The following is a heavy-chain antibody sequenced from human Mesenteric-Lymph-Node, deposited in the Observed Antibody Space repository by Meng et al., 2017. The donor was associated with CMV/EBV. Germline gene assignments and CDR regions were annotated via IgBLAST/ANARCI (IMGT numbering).Heavy chain of an antibody. CDR3: ARGSIAGDY. J-gene: IGHJ4*02. CDR1: GDSINSYY. D-gene: IGHD6-6*01. V-gene: IGHV4-4*09. CDR2: LHSSGAT. Sequence: SETLSLTCTISGDSINSYYCSWIRQSPGGRLEWIGYLHSSGATKYNPSLRSRVTLSLGTSKKEISLELSSVTAADTAMYYCARGSIAGDYWGQGALVTVSS.